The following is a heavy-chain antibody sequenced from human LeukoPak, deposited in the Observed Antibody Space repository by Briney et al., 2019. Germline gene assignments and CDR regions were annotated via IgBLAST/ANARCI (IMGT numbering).Heavy chain of an antibody. CDR1: GFTFDDYG. CDR3: ARGYDALIDY. J-gene: IGHJ4*02. D-gene: IGHD3-22*01. Sequence: GGSLRLSCAASGFTFDDYGMSWVRQAPGKGLEWVSGINWNGGSTGYADSVKGRFTISRDNAKNSLYLQMDSLRAEDTALYHCARGYDALIDYWSQGTLVTVSS. V-gene: IGHV3-20*01. CDR2: INWNGGST.